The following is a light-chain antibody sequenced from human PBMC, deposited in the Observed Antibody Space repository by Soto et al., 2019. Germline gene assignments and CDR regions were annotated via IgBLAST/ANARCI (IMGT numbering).Light chain of an antibody. CDR1: SSDVGGYDH. J-gene: IGLJ1*01. V-gene: IGLV2-23*02. Sequence: QSALTQPPSASGSPGQSVTIPCTGTSSDVGGYDHVSWYQQHPGKAPKLMIFEVNKRPSGVSNRFSGSKSGNTASLTISGLKVEDEADYYCCSSGGSPTYVFGTGTKLTVL. CDR3: CSSGGSPTYV. CDR2: EVN.